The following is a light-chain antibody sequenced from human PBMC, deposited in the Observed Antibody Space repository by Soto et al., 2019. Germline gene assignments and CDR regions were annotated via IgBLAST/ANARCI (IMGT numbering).Light chain of an antibody. V-gene: IGKV1-5*03. Sequence: DIQMRQSPSTLSASVGDRVTITCRASQSISSWLAWYQQKPGKAPKLLIYKASSLESGVPSRFSGSGSGTEFTLTISSLQPDDFATYYCQQYNSYSSITFGQGTRLEIK. CDR2: KAS. CDR1: QSISSW. CDR3: QQYNSYSSIT. J-gene: IGKJ5*01.